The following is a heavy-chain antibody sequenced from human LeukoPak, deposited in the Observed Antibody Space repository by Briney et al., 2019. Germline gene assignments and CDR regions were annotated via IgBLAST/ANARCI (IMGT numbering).Heavy chain of an antibody. CDR1: GYTFTGYY. CDR3: ARVSGAVAALPYDY. Sequence: ASVKVSCKASGYTFTGYYMHWVRQAPGQGLEWMGRINPNSGGTNYAQKFQGRVTMTWDTSISTAYMELSRLRSDDTAVYYCARVSGAVAALPYDYWGQGTLVTVSS. D-gene: IGHD6-19*01. J-gene: IGHJ4*02. CDR2: INPNSGGT. V-gene: IGHV1-2*06.